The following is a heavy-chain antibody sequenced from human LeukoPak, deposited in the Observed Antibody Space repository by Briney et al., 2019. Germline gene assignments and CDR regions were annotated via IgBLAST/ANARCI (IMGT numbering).Heavy chain of an antibody. CDR3: ARGNGDYGGNSLYGMDV. CDR1: GGSISSSNW. V-gene: IGHV4-4*02. Sequence: SGTLSLTCAVSGGSISSSNWWNWVRQPPGKGLEWIGEIYHSGSTNYNPSLKTRVAISVDRSKNLLFLKLSSVTAADTAVYYCARGNGDYGGNSLYGMDVWGQGTTVTVSS. D-gene: IGHD4-23*01. CDR2: IYHSGST. J-gene: IGHJ6*02.